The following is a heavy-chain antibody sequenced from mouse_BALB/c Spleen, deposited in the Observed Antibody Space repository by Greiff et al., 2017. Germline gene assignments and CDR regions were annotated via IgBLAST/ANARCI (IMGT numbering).Heavy chain of an antibody. Sequence: EVQLVASGGGLVKSGGSLKLSCAASGFTFSSYAMSWVRQSPEKRLEWVAEISSGGSYTYYPATVTGRFTISREHAKNTLYLEMSSLRSEDTAMYYCARETYYDYDCLMDYWGQGTSVTVSS. D-gene: IGHD2-4*01. CDR1: GFTFSSYA. V-gene: IGHV5-9-4*01. CDR3: ARETYYDYDCLMDY. CDR2: ISSGGSYT. J-gene: IGHJ4*01.